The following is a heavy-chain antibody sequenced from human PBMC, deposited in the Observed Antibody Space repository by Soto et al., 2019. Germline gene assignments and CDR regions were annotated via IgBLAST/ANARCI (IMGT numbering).Heavy chain of an antibody. Sequence: EVQLLESGGGLVQPGGSVRLSCAASEFTFSSNAKHWVRQAPGKGLEWVSGITGSGSTTFYAYSVKGRFTISRDNSKNTLYLHMNSLRAEDTAIYYCAKDFTAYLSSWFHFWGQGTLVTVSS. D-gene: IGHD6-13*01. CDR2: ITGSGSTT. CDR3: AKDFTAYLSSWFHF. V-gene: IGHV3-23*01. J-gene: IGHJ5*01. CDR1: EFTFSSNA.